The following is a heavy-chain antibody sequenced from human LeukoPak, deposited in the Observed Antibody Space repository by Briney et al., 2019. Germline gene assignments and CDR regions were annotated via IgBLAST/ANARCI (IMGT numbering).Heavy chain of an antibody. D-gene: IGHD6-6*01. CDR1: GFTVSPNY. CDR2: IYTDDAT. Sequence: GGSLRLSCAASGFTVSPNYMNWVRQAPGKGLEWVSVIYTDDATYYAGSVKGRFTISRDHSKNTLYLQMNSLRDEDTAVYYCAIGSSSSAPDYWGQGTLVTVSS. CDR3: AIGSSSSAPDY. V-gene: IGHV3-53*01. J-gene: IGHJ4*02.